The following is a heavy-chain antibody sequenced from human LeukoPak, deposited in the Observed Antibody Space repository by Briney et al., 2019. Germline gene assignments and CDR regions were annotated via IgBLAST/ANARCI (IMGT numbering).Heavy chain of an antibody. Sequence: PGGSLRLSCAASGFTFSSYSMNWVRQAPGKGLEYISYNSSSTSAIYYADSVKGRFTISRDNAKNSLYLQMNSLRAEDTAVYYCARAGHDLDYWGQGTLVTVSS. CDR3: ARAGHDLDY. CDR2: NSSSTSAI. J-gene: IGHJ4*02. CDR1: GFTFSSYS. V-gene: IGHV3-48*01.